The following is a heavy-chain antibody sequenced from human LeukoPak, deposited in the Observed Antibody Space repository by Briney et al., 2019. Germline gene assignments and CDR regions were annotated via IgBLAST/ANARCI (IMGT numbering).Heavy chain of an antibody. CDR1: GGTISSGDYY. Sequence: PSQTLSLTCTVSGGTISSGDYYWSWVRQPPGKVLEWIGYIYYSGSTYYNPSLKSRVTISVDTSKNQFSLKLSSVTAADTAVYYCASGSGYDGGEVAYWGQGTLVTVSS. CDR3: ASGSGYDGGEVAY. D-gene: IGHD5-12*01. V-gene: IGHV4-30-4*01. J-gene: IGHJ4*02. CDR2: IYYSGST.